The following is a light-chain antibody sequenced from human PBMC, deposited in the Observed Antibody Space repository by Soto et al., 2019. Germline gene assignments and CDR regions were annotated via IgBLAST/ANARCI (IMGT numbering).Light chain of an antibody. CDR2: DAS. J-gene: IGKJ1*01. CDR1: QSVSSY. CDR3: QQHNNWPPLT. Sequence: EIVLTQSPATLSLSPGERATLSCRASQSVSSYLAWYQQKPGQAPRLLIYDASTRASGIPARFSGSGSGTDLTLTISSLQSEDFAVYYCQQHNNWPPLTFGQGTKVDIK. V-gene: IGKV3-11*01.